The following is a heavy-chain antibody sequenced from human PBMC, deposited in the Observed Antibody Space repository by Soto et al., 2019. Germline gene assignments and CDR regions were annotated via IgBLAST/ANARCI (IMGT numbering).Heavy chain of an antibody. CDR1: VGTFSSYA. Sequence: QVQVVKSGAEVKKPGSSVKVSCKASVGTFSSYAISWVRQAHGQGLEWMGGIIPIFGTANYAQKFQGRVTITADESTSTAYMELSSLRSEDTAVYYCARGRYPYGDFDPWGQGTLVTVPS. J-gene: IGHJ5*02. CDR3: ARGRYPYGDFDP. D-gene: IGHD4-17*01. V-gene: IGHV1-69*01. CDR2: IIPIFGTA.